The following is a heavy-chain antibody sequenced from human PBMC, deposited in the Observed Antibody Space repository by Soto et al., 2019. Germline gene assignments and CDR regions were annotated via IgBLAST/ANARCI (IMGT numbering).Heavy chain of an antibody. D-gene: IGHD5-12*01. CDR1: GGTFSSHA. V-gene: IGHV1-69*13. CDR3: AREGYSGYDYSDY. CDR2: IIPIFGTA. Sequence: ASVKVSCKASGGTFSSHAISWVRQAPGQGLEWMGGIIPIFGTANYAQKFQGRVTITADESTSTAYMELSSLRSEDTAVYSCAREGYSGYDYSDYWGQGTLVTVSS. J-gene: IGHJ4*02.